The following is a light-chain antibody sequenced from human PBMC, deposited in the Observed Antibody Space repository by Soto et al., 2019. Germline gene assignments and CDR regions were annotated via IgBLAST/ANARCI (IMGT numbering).Light chain of an antibody. J-gene: IGLJ1*01. CDR1: NSDVGAYNY. CDR3: SSHTTSSTYV. CDR2: DVT. V-gene: IGLV2-14*03. Sequence: QSVLTQPASVSGSPGQSITISCTGTNSDVGAYNYVSWYQQHPGKAPKLMIYDVTNRPSGVSNRFSGSKSGYTASLTISGLQAEDEADYYCSSHTTSSTYVSGTGTKVTVL.